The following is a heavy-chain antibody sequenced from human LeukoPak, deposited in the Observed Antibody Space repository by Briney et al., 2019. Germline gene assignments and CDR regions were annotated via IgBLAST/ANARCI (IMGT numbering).Heavy chain of an antibody. Sequence: PGGSLRLSCAASGFTFSSYSMNWVRQAPGKGLEWVSSISSSSSYVHYADSVKGRFTISRDNTKNSLYLQMNSLRAEDTAVYYCAKDGAPYCSGATCYSAADYWGQGTLVTVSS. CDR3: AKDGAPYCSGATCYSAADY. CDR1: GFTFSSYS. D-gene: IGHD2-15*01. V-gene: IGHV3-21*01. CDR2: ISSSSSYV. J-gene: IGHJ4*02.